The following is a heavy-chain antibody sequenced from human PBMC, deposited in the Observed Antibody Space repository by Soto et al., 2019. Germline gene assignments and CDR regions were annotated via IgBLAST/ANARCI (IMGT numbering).Heavy chain of an antibody. D-gene: IGHD3-3*01. V-gene: IGHV1-69*13. CDR2: IIPIFGTA. CDR3: ARVDYYSWSGPTTYYYYGMEV. CDR1: GGTFSSYA. Sequence: SVKVSCKASGGTFSSYAISWVRQAPGQGLEWMGGIIPIFGTANYAQKFQGRVTITADESTSTAYMELSSLRSEDTAVYYCARVDYYSWSGPTTYYYYGMEVWGQGTTVTVSS. J-gene: IGHJ6*02.